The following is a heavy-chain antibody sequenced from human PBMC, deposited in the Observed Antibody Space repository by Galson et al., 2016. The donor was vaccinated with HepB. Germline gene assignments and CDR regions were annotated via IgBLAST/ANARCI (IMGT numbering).Heavy chain of an antibody. V-gene: IGHV3-7*03. J-gene: IGHJ6*02. D-gene: IGHD3-22*01. CDR1: GFTSSSLW. CDR3: ARRGIVLSAVGWGWGMDV. CDR2: INQDGSAK. Sequence: SLRLSCAASGFTSSSLWMSWVRQAPGKGLEWVANINQDGSAKYYVDSVKGRFTISRDNAKNSLYLQMNNLRGEDTAVYYCARRGIVLSAVGWGWGMDVWGQGTTVTVSS.